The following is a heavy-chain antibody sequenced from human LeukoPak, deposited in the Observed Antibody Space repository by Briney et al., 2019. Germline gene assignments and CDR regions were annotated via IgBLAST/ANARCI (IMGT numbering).Heavy chain of an antibody. CDR3: AKDGASYGGNSIYYYYYGMDV. J-gene: IGHJ6*02. Sequence: GGSLRLSCAASGFTFDDYAMHWVRQAPGKGLEWVPLISWDGGSTYYADSVKGRFTISRDNSKNSLYLQMNSLRAEDTALYYCAKDGASYGGNSIYYYYYGMDVWGQGTTVTVSS. V-gene: IGHV3-43D*03. CDR1: GFTFDDYA. CDR2: ISWDGGST. D-gene: IGHD4-23*01.